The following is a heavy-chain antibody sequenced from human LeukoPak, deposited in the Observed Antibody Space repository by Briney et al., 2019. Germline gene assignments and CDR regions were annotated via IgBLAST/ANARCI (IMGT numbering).Heavy chain of an antibody. Sequence: ASVKVSCKASGYTFTSYGISWVRQAPGEGLEWMGWISAYNGNTNYAQKLQGRVTMTTDTSTGTAYMELRSLRSDDTAVYYCARDCSSTSCYLPDYYYYGMDVWGQGTTVTVSS. CDR3: ARDCSSTSCYLPDYYYYGMDV. CDR2: ISAYNGNT. D-gene: IGHD2-2*01. CDR1: GYTFTSYG. V-gene: IGHV1-18*01. J-gene: IGHJ6*02.